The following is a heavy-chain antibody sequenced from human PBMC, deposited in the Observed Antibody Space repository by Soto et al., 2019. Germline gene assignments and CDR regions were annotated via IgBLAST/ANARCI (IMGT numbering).Heavy chain of an antibody. CDR3: ARELPISYGMDV. Sequence: XGSLRLSCAASGLTFSSYGMHWVRQAPGKGLEWVAVIWYDGSNKYYADSVKGRFTISRDNSKNTLYLQMNSLRAEDTAVYYCARELPISYGMDVWGQGTTVTVSS. CDR1: GLTFSSYG. D-gene: IGHD5-12*01. V-gene: IGHV3-33*01. J-gene: IGHJ6*02. CDR2: IWYDGSNK.